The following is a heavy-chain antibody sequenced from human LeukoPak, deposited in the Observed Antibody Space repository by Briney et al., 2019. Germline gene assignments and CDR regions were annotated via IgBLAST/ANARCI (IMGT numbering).Heavy chain of an antibody. V-gene: IGHV1-2*02. Sequence: ASVKVSCKTSGYTFTGYYIHWVRQTPGQGLEWMGWINPNSGGTNYAQNFQGRVTMTRDTSISTAYMELSRLRSDDTAVYYCVRDDVSPWGQGTLVTVSS. CDR3: VRDDVSP. CDR2: INPNSGGT. CDR1: GYTFTGYY. J-gene: IGHJ5*02.